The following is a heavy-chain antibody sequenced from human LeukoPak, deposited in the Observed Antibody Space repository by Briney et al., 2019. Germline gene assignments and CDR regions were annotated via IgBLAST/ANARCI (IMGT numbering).Heavy chain of an antibody. V-gene: IGHV4-34*01. CDR1: GGSFSGYY. CDR2: INHSGST. CDR3: ARIARLWTSDAFDI. J-gene: IGHJ3*02. D-gene: IGHD3-16*01. Sequence: SETLSLTCAVYGGSFSGYYWSWIRQPPGKGLEWIGEINHSGSTNYNPSLKSRVTISVDTSKNQFSLKLSSVTAADTAVYYCARIARLWTSDAFDIWGQGTMVTVSS.